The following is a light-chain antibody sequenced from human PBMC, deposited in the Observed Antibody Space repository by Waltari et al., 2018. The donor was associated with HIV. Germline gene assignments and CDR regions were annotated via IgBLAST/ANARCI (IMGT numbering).Light chain of an antibody. CDR1: ISNIGGNT. V-gene: IGLV1-44*01. CDR2: SNN. J-gene: IGLJ2*01. Sequence: QSVLTQSPSASGTPGQRVTISCSGSISNIGGNTVSWYQHLPGTAPKLLIYSNNPRPSCVPDRFSGSKSGTSASLAISGLQSEDEADYYCAAWDANLNGRLFGGGTKLTVL. CDR3: AAWDANLNGRL.